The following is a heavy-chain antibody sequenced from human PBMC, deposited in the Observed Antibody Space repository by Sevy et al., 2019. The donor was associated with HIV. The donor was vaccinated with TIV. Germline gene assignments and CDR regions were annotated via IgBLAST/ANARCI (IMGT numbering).Heavy chain of an antibody. CDR3: ARGYCGGGSCTAFDP. CDR2: ITNSGSSI. D-gene: IGHD2-15*01. Sequence: GGSLRLSCTASGFTFSSYEMNWVRQAPGKGLEWVSYITNSGSSIYYSDSVKGRFALSRDMSKNTVYLQMNSLRAEDTAVYYCARGYCGGGSCTAFDPWGQGTLVTVSS. V-gene: IGHV3-48*03. CDR1: GFTFSSYE. J-gene: IGHJ5*02.